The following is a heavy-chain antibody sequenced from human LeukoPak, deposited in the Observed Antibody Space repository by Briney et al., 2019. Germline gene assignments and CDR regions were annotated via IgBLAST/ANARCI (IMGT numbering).Heavy chain of an antibody. D-gene: IGHD2-2*01. CDR3: ARDAIGYCSSTSCYFLDY. CDR1: GFTFDDYA. V-gene: IGHV3-9*01. CDR2: ISWNSGSI. J-gene: IGHJ4*02. Sequence: PGRSLRLSCAASGFTFDDYAMHWVRQAPGKGLEWVSGISWNSGSIGYADSVKGRFTISRDNAKNSLYLQMNSLRAEDTAVYYCARDAIGYCSSTSCYFLDYWGQGTLVTVSS.